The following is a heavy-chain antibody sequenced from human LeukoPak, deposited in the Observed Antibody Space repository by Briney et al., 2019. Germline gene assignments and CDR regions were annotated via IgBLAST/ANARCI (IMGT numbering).Heavy chain of an antibody. V-gene: IGHV3-53*01. J-gene: IGHJ4*02. D-gene: IGHD4-17*01. Sequence: GGSLRLSCAASGFTVSSNYMSWVRQAPGKGLEWVSVIYSGGSTYYADSVKGRFTISRDNSKNTLYLQMNSLRAEDTAVYYCATDGHGDPGYFDYWGQGTLVTVSS. CDR2: IYSGGST. CDR3: ATDGHGDPGYFDY. CDR1: GFTVSSNY.